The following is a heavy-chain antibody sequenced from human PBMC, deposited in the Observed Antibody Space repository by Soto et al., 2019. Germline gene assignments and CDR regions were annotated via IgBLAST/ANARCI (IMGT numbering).Heavy chain of an antibody. D-gene: IGHD4-17*01. CDR1: GFTFSSYA. CDR3: AKGFDYVDPRVPLIDY. J-gene: IGHJ4*02. CDR2: ISGSGGST. Sequence: PGGSLRLSCAASGFTFSSYAMSWVRQAPGKGLEWVSAISGSGGSTYYADSVKGRFTISRDNSKNTLYRQMNSLRAEDTAVYYCAKGFDYVDPRVPLIDYWGQGTLVTVSS. V-gene: IGHV3-23*01.